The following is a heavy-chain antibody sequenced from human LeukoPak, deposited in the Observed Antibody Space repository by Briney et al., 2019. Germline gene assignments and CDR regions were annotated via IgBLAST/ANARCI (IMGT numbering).Heavy chain of an antibody. CDR3: CLGADVSGYRALDY. V-gene: IGHV3-66*01. CDR1: GFTVSSTY. D-gene: IGHD3-22*01. J-gene: IGHJ4*02. Sequence: GGSLRLSCAASGFTVSSTYLSWVRQAPGKGLEWVSVLYIGGMTYYADSAKDRFTISRDNVKNTLYLQMNGLRAEDTAVYYCCLGADVSGYRALDYWGQGTLVTVSS. CDR2: LYIGGMT.